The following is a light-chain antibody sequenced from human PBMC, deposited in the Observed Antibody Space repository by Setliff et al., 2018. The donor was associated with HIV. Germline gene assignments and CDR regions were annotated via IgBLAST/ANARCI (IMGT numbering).Light chain of an antibody. J-gene: IGLJ2*01. Sequence: NFMLTQPHSVSESPGKTVTISCTRSSGSIASNYVPWYQQRPGSSPTTVIYEDKQRPSGVPDRFSGSLDSSSNSASLTISGLKTEDEADYYCQSYGSDIVIFGGGTKVTVL. CDR1: SGSIASNY. V-gene: IGLV6-57*01. CDR3: QSYGSDIVI. CDR2: EDK.